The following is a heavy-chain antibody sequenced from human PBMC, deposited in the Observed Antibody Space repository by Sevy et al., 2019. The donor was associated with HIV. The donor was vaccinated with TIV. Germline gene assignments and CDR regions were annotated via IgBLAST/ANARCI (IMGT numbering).Heavy chain of an antibody. V-gene: IGHV3-30*02. CDR3: AKDPQVGY. J-gene: IGHJ4*02. CDR2: IRYDGSNK. Sequence: GGSLRLSCAVSGFTLTSYAMNWVRQAPGKGLEWVAFIRYDGSNKYYADSVKGRFTISRDNSKNTLYLQMNSLRAEDTAVYYCAKDPQVGYWGQGTLVTVSS. D-gene: IGHD1-26*01. CDR1: GFTLTSYA.